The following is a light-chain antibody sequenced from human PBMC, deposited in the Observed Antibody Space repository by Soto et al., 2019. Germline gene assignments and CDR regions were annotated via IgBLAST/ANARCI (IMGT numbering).Light chain of an antibody. J-gene: IGKJ2*01. CDR2: DAS. V-gene: IGKV3-11*01. CDR1: QSVSSY. CDR3: QQRFNWPRFT. Sequence: ETVLTQSPATLSLSPGERATLSCRASQSVSSYLAWYQQKPGQAPRLLIYDASNRATGIPARFSGGGSGTDFTLTISSLEPEDFAVYYCQQRFNWPRFTFGQGTKLEIK.